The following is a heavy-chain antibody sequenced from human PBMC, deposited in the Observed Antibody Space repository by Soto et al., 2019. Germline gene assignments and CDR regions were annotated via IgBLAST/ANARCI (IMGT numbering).Heavy chain of an antibody. CDR2: ISYDGSNK. CDR3: AKGGYSSSWYWFDP. V-gene: IGHV3-30*18. Sequence: GWSLRLSCAASVFTFISYGMHWVRQAPGKGLEWVAVISYDGSNKYYADSVKGRFTISRDNSKNTLYLQMNSLRAEDTAVYYCAKGGYSSSWYWFDPWGQGTLVTVSS. CDR1: VFTFISYG. J-gene: IGHJ5*02. D-gene: IGHD6-13*01.